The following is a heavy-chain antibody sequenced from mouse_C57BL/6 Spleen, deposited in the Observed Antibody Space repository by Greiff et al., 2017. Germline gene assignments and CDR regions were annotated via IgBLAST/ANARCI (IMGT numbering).Heavy chain of an antibody. CDR3: ARESYSNYNEVFDY. CDR2: IHPNSGST. J-gene: IGHJ2*01. Sequence: QVQLQQPGAELVKPGASVKLSCKASGYTFTSSWMHWVKQRPGQGLEWIGMIHPNSGSTNYNEKFKSKATLTVVKSSRPAYLQLSSLTSEDSAVYYCARESYSNYNEVFDYWGQGTTLTVSS. D-gene: IGHD2-5*01. CDR1: GYTFTSSW. V-gene: IGHV1-64*01.